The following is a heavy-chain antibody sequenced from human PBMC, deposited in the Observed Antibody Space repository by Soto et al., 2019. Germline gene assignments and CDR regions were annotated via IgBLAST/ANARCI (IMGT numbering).Heavy chain of an antibody. CDR1: GYTFTSYG. Sequence: PSVKVSCKASGYTFTSYGISWVRQAPGQGLEWMGWISAYNGNTNYAQKLQGRVTMTTDTSTSTAYMELRSLRSDDTAVYYCARDLEDCSSTSCYRYYYYGMDVWGQGTTVTVSS. CDR3: ARDLEDCSSTSCYRYYYYGMDV. V-gene: IGHV1-18*01. J-gene: IGHJ6*02. CDR2: ISAYNGNT. D-gene: IGHD2-2*02.